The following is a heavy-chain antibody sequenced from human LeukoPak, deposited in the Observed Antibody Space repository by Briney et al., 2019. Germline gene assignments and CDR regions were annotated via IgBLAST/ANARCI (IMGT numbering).Heavy chain of an antibody. CDR2: IRSKANSYAT. V-gene: IGHV3-73*01. D-gene: IGHD1-1*01. CDR1: GFTFSGSA. J-gene: IGHJ4*02. Sequence: GGSLRLSCTASGFTFSGSAMHWVRQASGKGLEWVGRIRSKANSYATVYAASVKGRFTISRDDSKNTAYLQMNSLKTEDTAVYYCTSGLSVRRSNNTPVDYWGQGTLVTVSS. CDR3: TSGLSVRRSNNTPVDY.